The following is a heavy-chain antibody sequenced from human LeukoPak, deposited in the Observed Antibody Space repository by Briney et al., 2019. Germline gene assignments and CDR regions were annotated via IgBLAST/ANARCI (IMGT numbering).Heavy chain of an antibody. CDR1: GYTLTELS. J-gene: IGHJ3*02. D-gene: IGHD4-17*01. V-gene: IGHV1-24*01. CDR3: ATREPHDYGDPGAFDI. CDR2: FDPEDGET. Sequence: GASVKVSCKVSGYTLTELSMHWVRQAPGKGLEWMGGFDPEDGETIYAQKFQGRVTMTEDTSTDTAYMELSSLRSEDTAMYYCATREPHDYGDPGAFDIWGQGTMVTVSS.